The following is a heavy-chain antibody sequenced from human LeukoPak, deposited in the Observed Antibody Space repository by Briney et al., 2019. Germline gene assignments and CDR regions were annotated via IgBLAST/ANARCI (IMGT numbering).Heavy chain of an antibody. CDR1: GYTFTSYD. D-gene: IGHD5-12*01. CDR3: ARGPKWQYVVPLDY. Sequence: ASVKVSCKASGYTFTSYDINWVRQATGQGLEGMGWMNPNTGNTGYAQKFQGRVTMTRNTYISTSYMELSSLRSEDTAVYYCARGPKWQYVVPLDYWGQGTLVTVSS. J-gene: IGHJ4*02. CDR2: MNPNTGNT. V-gene: IGHV1-8*01.